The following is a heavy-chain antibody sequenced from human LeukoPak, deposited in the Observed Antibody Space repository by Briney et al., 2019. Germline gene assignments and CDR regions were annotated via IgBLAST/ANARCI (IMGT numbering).Heavy chain of an antibody. CDR1: GGSISSSSYY. CDR2: IYNSGST. V-gene: IGHV4-30-4*08. Sequence: SETLSLTCTVSGGSISSSSYYWGWIRQPPGKGLEWIAYIYNSGSTYYNPSLRSRVAISMDTSNNRFSLRLDSVTAADTAVYFCATTARHCSEYWGQGTLVTVSS. CDR3: ATTARHCSEY. J-gene: IGHJ4*02. D-gene: IGHD6-6*01.